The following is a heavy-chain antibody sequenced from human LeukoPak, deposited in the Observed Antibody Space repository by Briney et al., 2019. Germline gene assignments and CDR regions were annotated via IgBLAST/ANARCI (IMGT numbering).Heavy chain of an antibody. J-gene: IGHJ6*03. V-gene: IGHV4-4*07. Sequence: PSETLSLTCTVSGGSISSYYWSWLRQPAGKGLEWIGRMYISGSTNYNPSLKSRVTMSVDTSKNQFSLKLSSVTAADTAVYYCARGTTMVRGAYYYYYMDVWGKGTTVTVSS. D-gene: IGHD3-10*01. CDR2: MYISGST. CDR3: ARGTTMVRGAYYYYYMDV. CDR1: GGSISSYY.